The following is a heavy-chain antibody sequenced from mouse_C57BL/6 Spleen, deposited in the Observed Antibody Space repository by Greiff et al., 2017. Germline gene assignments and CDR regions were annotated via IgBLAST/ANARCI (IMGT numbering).Heavy chain of an antibody. CDR1: GFTFSSYG. CDR3: ARQRNGSDY. Sequence: EVQLVASGGDLVKPGGSLKLSCAASGFTFSSYGMSWVRQTPDKRLEWVATISSGGSYTYYPDSVKGRFAISRDNAKTTMYLHMSSLQSEDTAMYYCARQRNGSDYWGQGTTRTDSS. CDR2: ISSGGSYT. J-gene: IGHJ2*01. D-gene: IGHD1-1*02. V-gene: IGHV5-6*01.